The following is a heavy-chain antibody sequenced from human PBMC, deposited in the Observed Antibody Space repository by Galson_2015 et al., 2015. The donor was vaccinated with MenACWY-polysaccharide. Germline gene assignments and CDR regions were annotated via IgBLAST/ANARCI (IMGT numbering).Heavy chain of an antibody. D-gene: IGHD3-16*01. CDR1: GGSITSSVYY. V-gene: IGHV4-39*07. Sequence: SETLSLTCTVSGGSITSSVYYWAWARQPPGKGLEWIASIYYSGNTYYNPSLKSRLTISVDTSKNQFSLRLTSVAAADAAVYYCAREDGEVTARRMDGGGQGTMVVVS. CDR3: AREDGEVTARRMDG. J-gene: IGHJ6*02. CDR2: IYYSGNT.